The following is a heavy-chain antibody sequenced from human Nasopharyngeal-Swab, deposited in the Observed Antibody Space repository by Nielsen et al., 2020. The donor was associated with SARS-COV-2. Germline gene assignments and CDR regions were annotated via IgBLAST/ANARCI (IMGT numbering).Heavy chain of an antibody. CDR1: GGTFSSYA. J-gene: IGHJ5*02. D-gene: IGHD3-10*01. V-gene: IGHV1-69*13. CDR3: ARELKTYYYGSDPSRGFAP. Sequence: SVKVSCKASGGTFSSYAISWVRQAPGQGLEWMGGIIPIFGTANYAQKFQGRVTITADESTSTAYMELSSLRSEDTAVYYCARELKTYYYGSDPSRGFAPWGQGTLVTVSS. CDR2: IIPIFGTA.